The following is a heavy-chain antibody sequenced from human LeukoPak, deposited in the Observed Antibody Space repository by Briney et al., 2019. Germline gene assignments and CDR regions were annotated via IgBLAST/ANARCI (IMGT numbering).Heavy chain of an antibody. J-gene: IGHJ3*02. CDR1: GFTFSSYD. CDR2: IGTAGDT. CDR3: ARASIAAAVNAFEI. D-gene: IGHD6-13*01. V-gene: IGHV3-13*01. Sequence: GGSLRLSCAASGFTFSSYDMHWVRQATGKGLEWVSAIGTAGDTYYPGSVKGRFTISRENAKNSLYLQMNSLRAGDTAVYYCARASIAAAVNAFEIWGQGTMVTVSS.